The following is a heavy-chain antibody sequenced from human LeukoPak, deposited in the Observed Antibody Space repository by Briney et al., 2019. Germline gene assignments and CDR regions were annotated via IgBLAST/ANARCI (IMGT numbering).Heavy chain of an antibody. CDR3: ARDPDYGSGSFSN. J-gene: IGHJ4*02. D-gene: IGHD3-10*01. V-gene: IGHV1-2*02. CDR1: GYAFTDFY. CDR2: INPNSGGT. Sequence: ASVKVSFMASGYAFTDFYIHWVRQAPGQGLEWMGWINPNSGGTTYAQKFQGRVTMTTDTSISTAYLELNGLRSDDTAVYYCARDPDYGSGSFSNWGQGAIVTVSS.